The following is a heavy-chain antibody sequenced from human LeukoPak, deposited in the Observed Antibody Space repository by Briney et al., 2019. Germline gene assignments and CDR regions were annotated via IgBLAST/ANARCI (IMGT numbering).Heavy chain of an antibody. CDR2: MNPNSGNT. D-gene: IGHD3-10*01. V-gene: IGHV1-8*01. J-gene: IGHJ5*02. CDR3: ARGLTTMVRGVIIKSDWFDP. Sequence: ASVKVSCKASGYTFTSYDINWVRQATGQGLEWMGWMNPNSGNTGYAQKFQGRVTMTRNTSISTAYMELSSLRSEDTAVYYCARGLTTMVRGVIIKSDWFDPWGQGTPVTVSS. CDR1: GYTFTSYD.